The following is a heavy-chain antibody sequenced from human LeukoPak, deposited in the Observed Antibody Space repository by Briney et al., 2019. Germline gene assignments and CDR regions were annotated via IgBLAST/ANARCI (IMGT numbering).Heavy chain of an antibody. J-gene: IGHJ3*02. CDR1: VFTFSDYY. CDR2: ISSSGSTI. D-gene: IGHD3-22*01. Sequence: GGSLRLSCAASVFTFSDYYMSWIRQAPGKGLEWVSYISSSGSTIYYADSVKGRFTISRDNSKNTLYLQMNSLRAEDTAVYYCARGAHFYDSSGDWDDGGEAFDIWGQGTMVTVSS. CDR3: ARGAHFYDSSGDWDDGGEAFDI. V-gene: IGHV3-11*04.